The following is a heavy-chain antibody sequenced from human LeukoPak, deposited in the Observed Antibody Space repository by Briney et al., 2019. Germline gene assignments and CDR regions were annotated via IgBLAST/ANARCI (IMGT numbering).Heavy chain of an antibody. CDR1: GFTFSSYW. CDR3: ARDIGPDYDSSGYPFDY. J-gene: IGHJ4*02. Sequence: PGGSLRLSCAASGFTFSSYWMSWVRQAPGKGLEWVANIKQDGSEKYYVDSVKGRLTISRDNAKNSLYLQMNSLRAEDTAVYYCARDIGPDYDSSGYPFDYWGQGTLVTVSS. V-gene: IGHV3-7*01. D-gene: IGHD3-22*01. CDR2: IKQDGSEK.